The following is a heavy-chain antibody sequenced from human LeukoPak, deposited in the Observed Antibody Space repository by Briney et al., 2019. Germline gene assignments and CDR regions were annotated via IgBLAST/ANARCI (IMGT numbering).Heavy chain of an antibody. CDR2: ISSSSSYI. V-gene: IGHV3-21*01. CDR3: ARDGYYYDSSGHYDLPFDY. Sequence: GGSLRLSCAASGFTFSSYSMNWVRQAPGKGLEWVSSISSSSSYIYYADSVKGRFTISRDNAKNSLYLQMNSLRAEDTAVYYCARDGYYYDSSGHYDLPFDYWGQGTLVTVSS. CDR1: GFTFSSYS. J-gene: IGHJ4*02. D-gene: IGHD3-22*01.